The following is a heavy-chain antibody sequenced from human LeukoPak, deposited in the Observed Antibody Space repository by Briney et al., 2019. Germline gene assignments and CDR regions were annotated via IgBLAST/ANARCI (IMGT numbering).Heavy chain of an antibody. V-gene: IGHV3-7*04. CDR1: GFTISFYW. CDR3: VRDGGYYGPDS. D-gene: IGHD3-10*01. J-gene: IGHJ4*02. CDR2: INQVASEK. Sequence: GGSLRLSCAASGFTISFYWMSWVRQAPGKGLEWVANINQVASEKNYVDSVKGRFTISRDNAKDSLYLQMNSVRAEDTAMYYCVRDGGYYGPDSWGQGALVSVSS.